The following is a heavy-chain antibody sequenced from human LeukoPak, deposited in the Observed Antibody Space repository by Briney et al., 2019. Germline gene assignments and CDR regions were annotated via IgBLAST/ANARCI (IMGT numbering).Heavy chain of an antibody. CDR3: ARDGDPVVRGALMFDP. CDR2: IYYSGST. Sequence: SETLSLTCTVSGGSISTYYWSWIRQPPGKGLEWIGYIYYSGSTNYNPSLKSRVTISVDTSKNQFSLKLSSVTAADTAVYYCARDGDPVVRGALMFDPWGQGTLVTVSS. J-gene: IGHJ5*02. D-gene: IGHD3-10*01. CDR1: GGSISTYY. V-gene: IGHV4-59*01.